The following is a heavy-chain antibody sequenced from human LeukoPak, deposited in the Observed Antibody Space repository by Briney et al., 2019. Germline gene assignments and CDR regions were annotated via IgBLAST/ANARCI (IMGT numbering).Heavy chain of an antibody. J-gene: IGHJ4*02. CDR3: ARRAYSSGYYYFDY. CDR2: IYYSGST. Sequence: KASETLSLTCTVSGGSISSNYRSWIRQPPGEGLEWIGYIYYSGSTIYNPSLKSRVTISVDTSKNQFSLKLSSVTAADTAVYYCARRAYSSGYYYFDYWGQGTLVTVSS. CDR1: GGSISSNY. D-gene: IGHD3-22*01. V-gene: IGHV4-59*01.